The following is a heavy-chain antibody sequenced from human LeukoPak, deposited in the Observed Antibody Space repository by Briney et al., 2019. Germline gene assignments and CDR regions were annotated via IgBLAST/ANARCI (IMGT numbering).Heavy chain of an antibody. Sequence: PSETLSLTCTVSGGSISSGYYYWSWIRQPAGKGLEWIGRINTSGSTNYTPSLKSRVTISIDTSKNQFSLKLTSVTAADTAVHYCARGIRAGYSNYWYFDLWGRGTLVTVSS. CDR3: ARGIRAGYSNYWYFDL. D-gene: IGHD5-24*01. CDR1: GGSISSGYYY. J-gene: IGHJ2*01. CDR2: INTSGST. V-gene: IGHV4-61*02.